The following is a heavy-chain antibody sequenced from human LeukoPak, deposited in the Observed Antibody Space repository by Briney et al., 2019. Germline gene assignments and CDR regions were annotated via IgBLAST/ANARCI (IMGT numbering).Heavy chain of an antibody. D-gene: IGHD3-10*01. Sequence: SSQTLSLTCTVSGASVSSGGYYWSWIRQPPGKGLEWIGYIYFSGSTNYNPSLKRRVTISVDTSKNQFSLMVYSVTAADTAIYYCARRGGSGRSFDYWGQGTLVTVSS. J-gene: IGHJ4*02. V-gene: IGHV4-61*08. CDR1: GASVSSGGYY. CDR2: IYFSGST. CDR3: ARRGGSGRSFDY.